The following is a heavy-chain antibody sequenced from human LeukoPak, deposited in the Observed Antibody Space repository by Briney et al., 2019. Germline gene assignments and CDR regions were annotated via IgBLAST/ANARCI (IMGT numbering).Heavy chain of an antibody. Sequence: GGSLILSCAASGFTFSSDWMHWVSQAPGKGLVWVSLINSDGSRVRYADSVKGRFTISRDNADNMLYLQMSSLRAEDTAVYYCARGASGVEQWGQGTLITVSS. CDR3: ARGASGVEQ. CDR1: GFTFSSDW. D-gene: IGHD2-8*01. V-gene: IGHV3-74*01. J-gene: IGHJ1*01. CDR2: INSDGSRV.